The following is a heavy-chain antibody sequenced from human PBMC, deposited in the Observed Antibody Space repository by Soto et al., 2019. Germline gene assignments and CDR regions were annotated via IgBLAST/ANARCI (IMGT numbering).Heavy chain of an antibody. CDR2: IWHDGSNQ. J-gene: IGHJ4*02. V-gene: IGHV3-33*01. Sequence: PGGSLRLSCAASGFTFSSYGMHWVRQAPGKGLEWVGIIWHDGSNQYYVDSVKGRFTISRDNSKNTLYLHMNSLRAEDTAVYYCARDRGYCSTARCYVDDWGKGTLVSVPS. CDR1: GFTFSSYG. CDR3: ARDRGYCSTARCYVDD. D-gene: IGHD2-2*03.